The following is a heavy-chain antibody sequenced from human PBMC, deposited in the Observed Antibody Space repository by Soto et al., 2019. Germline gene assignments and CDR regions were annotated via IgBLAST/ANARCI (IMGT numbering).Heavy chain of an antibody. CDR1: GFTFSSYA. V-gene: IGHV3-23*01. Sequence: TGGSLRLSCAASGFTFSSYAMSWVRQAPGKGLEWVSVINDSGGRTYYADSVKGRFTISRDNSKNTLFVQMNSLRAEDTAIYYCAKDRGKGGTYYTEFDSWGQGTLVTVSS. J-gene: IGHJ4*02. D-gene: IGHD1-26*01. CDR2: INDSGGRT. CDR3: AKDRGKGGTYYTEFDS.